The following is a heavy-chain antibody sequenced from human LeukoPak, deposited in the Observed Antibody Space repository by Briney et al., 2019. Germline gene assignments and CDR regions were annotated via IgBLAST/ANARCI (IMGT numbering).Heavy chain of an antibody. CDR2: IKSKTDGGTT. CDR3: TTGIAVAGGYY. D-gene: IGHD6-19*01. Sequence: GGSLRLSCAASGFTFSRYGMHWVRQAPGKGLEWVGRIKSKTDGGTTDYAAPVKGRFTISRDDSKNTLYLQMNSLKTEDTAVYYCTTGIAVAGGYYWGQGTLVTVSS. V-gene: IGHV3-15*01. CDR1: GFTFSRYG. J-gene: IGHJ4*02.